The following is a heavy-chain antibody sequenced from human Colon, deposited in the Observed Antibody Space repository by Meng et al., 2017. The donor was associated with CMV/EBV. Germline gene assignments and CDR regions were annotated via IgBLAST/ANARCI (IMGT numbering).Heavy chain of an antibody. D-gene: IGHD4-11*01. Sequence: SCAASGFTFDDYGMSWVRQAPGKGLEWVSGINWNGGSTSYADSVKGRFSISRDNAKNSLYLQMNSLRAEDTALYHCTRDRGSDSNYGYFDYWGQGTLVTVSS. J-gene: IGHJ4*02. CDR1: GFTFDDYG. CDR3: TRDRGSDSNYGYFDY. V-gene: IGHV3-20*01. CDR2: INWNGGST.